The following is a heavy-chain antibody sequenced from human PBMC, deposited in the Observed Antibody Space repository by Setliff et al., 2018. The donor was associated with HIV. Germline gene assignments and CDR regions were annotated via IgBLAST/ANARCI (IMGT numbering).Heavy chain of an antibody. Sequence: GASVTVSCKASGYTFSDHYIHWVRHAPGQGLEWMGWHNPSSVDTKFAQKFQGRVTMTRDTSINTAYMEMSRLRSEDTAVYYCARDRGYGVDTFDFWGQGTQVTVSS. CDR1: GYTFSDHY. D-gene: IGHD4-17*01. CDR2: HNPSSVDT. J-gene: IGHJ4*02. V-gene: IGHV1-2*02. CDR3: ARDRGYGVDTFDF.